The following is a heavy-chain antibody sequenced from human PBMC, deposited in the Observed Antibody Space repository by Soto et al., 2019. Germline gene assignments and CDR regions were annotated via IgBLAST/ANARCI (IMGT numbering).Heavy chain of an antibody. J-gene: IGHJ3*02. CDR1: GFTFSTYA. V-gene: IGHV3-30-3*01. Sequence: QVQLVESGGGVVQSERSLRLSCAASGFTFSTYAMHWVRQAPGKGLEWVALISYDGTSKYYADSVKGRFHVSRDNSKNTLYLQMNSLRPEDTAMYYCARDRSNIWGQGTMVTVSS. CDR3: ARDRSNI. CDR2: ISYDGTSK.